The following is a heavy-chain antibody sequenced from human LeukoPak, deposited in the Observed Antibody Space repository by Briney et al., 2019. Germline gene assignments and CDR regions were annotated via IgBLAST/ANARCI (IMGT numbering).Heavy chain of an antibody. CDR1: GGSISSYY. CDR3: ARGGGGCSSTSCQDFDY. V-gene: IGHV4-4*07. Sequence: SETLSLTCTVSGGSISSYYWSWIRQPAGKGLEWIGRSHTSGSTNYNPSLKSRVTMSVDTSKNHFSLKLSSVTAADTAVYYCARGGGGCSSTSCQDFDYWGQGTLVTVSS. J-gene: IGHJ4*02. CDR2: SHTSGST. D-gene: IGHD2-2*01.